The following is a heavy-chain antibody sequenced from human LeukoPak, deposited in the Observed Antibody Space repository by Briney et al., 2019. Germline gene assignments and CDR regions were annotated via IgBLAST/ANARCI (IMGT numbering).Heavy chain of an antibody. J-gene: IGHJ4*02. CDR2: IYYSGST. D-gene: IGHD1-1*01. V-gene: IGHV4-61*01. CDR3: ARGGETTGTTMNY. CDR1: GGSVSSGSCY. Sequence: SETLSLTCTVSGGSVSSGSCYWSWIRQPPGKGLEWIGYIYYSGSTNYNPSLKSRVTISVDTSKNQFSLKLSSVTAADTAVYYCARGGETTGTTMNYWGQGPLVTVSS.